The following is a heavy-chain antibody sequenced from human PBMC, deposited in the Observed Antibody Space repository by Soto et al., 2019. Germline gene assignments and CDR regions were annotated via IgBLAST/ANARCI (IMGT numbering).Heavy chain of an antibody. CDR2: ISWNSGSI. V-gene: IGHV3-9*01. Sequence: EVQLVESGGGLVQPGRSLRLSCAASGFTFDDYAMHWVRQAPGKGLEWVSGISWNSGSIGYADSVKGRFTISRDNAKNSLYLQMNSLRAEDTALYYCAGYCSGGSCSYGMDVWGQGTTVTVSS. CDR1: GFTFDDYA. J-gene: IGHJ6*02. D-gene: IGHD2-15*01. CDR3: AGYCSGGSCSYGMDV.